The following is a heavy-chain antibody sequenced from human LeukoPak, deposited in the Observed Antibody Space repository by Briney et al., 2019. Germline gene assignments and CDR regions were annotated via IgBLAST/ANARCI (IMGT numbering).Heavy chain of an antibody. J-gene: IGHJ6*03. V-gene: IGHV3-21*01. CDR3: ARDTSGYSSSWYEDYYYYYMDV. Sequence: GGSLRLSCAASGFTFSSYSMNWVRQAPGKGLEWVSSISSSSSYIYYADSVKGRFTISRDNAKNSLYLQMNSLRAEDTAVYYCARDTSGYSSSWYEDYYYYYMDVWGKGTTVTVSS. CDR2: ISSSSSYI. D-gene: IGHD6-13*01. CDR1: GFTFSSYS.